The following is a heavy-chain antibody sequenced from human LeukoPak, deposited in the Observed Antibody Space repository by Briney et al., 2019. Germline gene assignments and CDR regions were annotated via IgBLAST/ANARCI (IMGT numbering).Heavy chain of an antibody. CDR2: IIPIFGTA. Sequence: GASVKVSCTASGGTFSSYAISWVRQAPGQGLEWMGGIIPIFGTANYAQKFQGRVTITADESTSTAHMELSSLRSEDTAVYYCARGTGHYDILTGPSYYYYGMDVWGQGTTVTVSS. CDR3: ARGTGHYDILTGPSYYYYGMDV. V-gene: IGHV1-69*13. J-gene: IGHJ6*02. CDR1: GGTFSSYA. D-gene: IGHD3-9*01.